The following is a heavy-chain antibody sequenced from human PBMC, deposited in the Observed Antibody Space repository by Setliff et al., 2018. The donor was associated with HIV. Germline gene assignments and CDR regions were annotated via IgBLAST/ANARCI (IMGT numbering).Heavy chain of an antibody. CDR2: VYYTGST. CDR3: ARGRVTLNGVAAGHHYMDV. V-gene: IGHV4-59*13. J-gene: IGHJ6*03. D-gene: IGHD3-3*01. CDR1: GGFIGTYC. Sequence: PSETLSLTCTVSGGFIGTYCWSWIQQSPGKGLEWIGSVYYTGSTDYNPSLESRVTMSVDTSKNQFSLRLMSLTAADTAIYYCARGRVTLNGVAAGHHYMDVWGKGNTVTVSS.